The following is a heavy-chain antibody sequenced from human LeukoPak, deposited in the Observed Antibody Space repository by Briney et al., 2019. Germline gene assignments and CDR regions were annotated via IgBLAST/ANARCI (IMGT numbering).Heavy chain of an antibody. Sequence: SGGSLRLSCAAPGFTFSSFWMHWVRQVPGKGLVWLARINSDGRNTNYADSVKGRFTISRDNAKNTLYLQMNSLRAEDTAVYYCAHISSSYYYFDSWGQGTLVTVSS. CDR1: GFTFSSFW. CDR3: AHISSSYYYFDS. V-gene: IGHV3-74*01. D-gene: IGHD6-13*01. J-gene: IGHJ4*02. CDR2: INSDGRNT.